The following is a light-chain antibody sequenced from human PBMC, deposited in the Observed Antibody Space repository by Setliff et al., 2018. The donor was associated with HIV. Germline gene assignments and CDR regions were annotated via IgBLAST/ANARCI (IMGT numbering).Light chain of an antibody. CDR3: SSYAITTTLP. CDR2: EVR. Sequence: QSVLTQPASVSGSPGQSITISCTGTSSDVGGYSYVSWYQQHPGKAPKLIIYEVRNRPSGVSNRFSGSKSVNTASLTISGLQAEDEADYYCSSYAITTTLPFGTGTKVT. J-gene: IGLJ1*01. V-gene: IGLV2-14*01. CDR1: SSDVGGYSY.